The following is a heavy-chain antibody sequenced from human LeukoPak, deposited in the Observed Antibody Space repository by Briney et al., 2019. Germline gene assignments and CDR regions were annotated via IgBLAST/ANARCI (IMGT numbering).Heavy chain of an antibody. CDR3: GRGWPGYTSPLDY. Sequence: GGSLRLSCAASGFTFSHHWMNWVRQAPGEGLKWVATINQDGSEKHYVDSVKGRFIISRDNAKNSLFLQMNSLRAEDTAVYYCGRGWPGYTSPLDYWGQGILVAVSS. J-gene: IGHJ4*02. CDR2: INQDGSEK. V-gene: IGHV3-7*01. CDR1: GFTFSHHW. D-gene: IGHD5-12*01.